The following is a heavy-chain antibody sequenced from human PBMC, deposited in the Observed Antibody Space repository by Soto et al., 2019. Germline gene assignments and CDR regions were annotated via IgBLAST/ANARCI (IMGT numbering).Heavy chain of an antibody. CDR3: TREASSWGFAFDL. CDR2: IFGSGAPT. CDR1: GFTFSHYA. Sequence: EVQLLESGGGLVQPGGSLRLSCAASGFTFSHYAMSWVRQAPGKGLQWVSTIFGSGAPTHYADSVKGRFGISRDNSCNMLFLEMNSLKGEHAAVYYCTREASSWGFAFDLWGQGTRFAVSS. V-gene: IGHV3-23*01. D-gene: IGHD3-16*01. J-gene: IGHJ3*01.